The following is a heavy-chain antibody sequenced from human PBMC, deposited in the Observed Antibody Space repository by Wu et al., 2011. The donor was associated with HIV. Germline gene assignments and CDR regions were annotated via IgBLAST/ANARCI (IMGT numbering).Heavy chain of an antibody. CDR3: ARRLGGSSGADAFDI. V-gene: IGHV1-2*02. J-gene: IGHJ3*02. D-gene: IGHD3-22*01. Sequence: QVQLVQSGAEVRKPGASVKISCKASGYTFTGYYFHWVRQAPGQGLEWMGWINPNSGETKSAQKFQGRVTMTRDTSISTAYMELTSLTSDDTAVYYCARRLGGSSGADAFDIWGQGTMVTVSS. CDR2: INPNSGET. CDR1: GYTFTGYY.